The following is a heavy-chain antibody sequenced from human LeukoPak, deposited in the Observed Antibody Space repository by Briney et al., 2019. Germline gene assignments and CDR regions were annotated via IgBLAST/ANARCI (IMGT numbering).Heavy chain of an antibody. D-gene: IGHD5-24*01. Sequence: SETLSLTXTVSGGSISSYYWSWIRQPPRKGLEWIGYIYYSGSTNYNPSLTSRVTISVDTSKNQFSLKLSSVTAADTAVYYCARGLGMATIRGPTFDYWGQGTLVTVSS. V-gene: IGHV4-59*01. CDR1: GGSISSYY. CDR3: ARGLGMATIRGPTFDY. CDR2: IYYSGST. J-gene: IGHJ4*02.